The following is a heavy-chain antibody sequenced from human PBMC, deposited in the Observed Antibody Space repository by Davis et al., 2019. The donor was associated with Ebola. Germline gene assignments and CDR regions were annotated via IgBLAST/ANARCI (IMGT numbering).Heavy chain of an antibody. CDR1: GGSISSYY. D-gene: IGHD6-13*01. V-gene: IGHV4-34*01. Sequence: MPSETLSLTCTVSGGSISSYYWSWIRQPPGKGLEWIGEINHSGSTNYNSSLKSRVTISVDTSKNQFSLKLSSVTAADTAVYYCARRLLIAAGPDVFDVWGQGTMVTVSS. CDR2: INHSGST. CDR3: ARRLLIAAGPDVFDV. J-gene: IGHJ3*01.